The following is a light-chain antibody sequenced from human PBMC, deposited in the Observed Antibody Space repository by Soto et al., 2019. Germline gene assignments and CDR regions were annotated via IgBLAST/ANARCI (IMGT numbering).Light chain of an antibody. CDR1: QSVSSN. V-gene: IGKV3-15*01. CDR3: HQYNNWPPIT. CDR2: DTS. J-gene: IGKJ5*01. Sequence: EIVMTQSPGTLSVSPGERATLSCRASQSVSSNLAWYRQKPGQAPRLLIYDTSTRATGIPARFSGSGSGTEFTLTISSLQSEDFAVYYCHQYNNWPPITFGQGARLEI.